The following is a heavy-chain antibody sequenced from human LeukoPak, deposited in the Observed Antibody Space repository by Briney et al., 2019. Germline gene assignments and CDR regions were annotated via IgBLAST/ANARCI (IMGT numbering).Heavy chain of an antibody. CDR3: ARGRDSSGWLRAPGWFDP. CDR2: INHSGST. D-gene: IGHD6-19*01. V-gene: IGHV4-34*01. J-gene: IGHJ5*02. CDR1: GGSISSYY. Sequence: PSETLSLTCTVSGGSISSYYWSWIRQPPGKGLEWIGEINHSGSTNYNPSLKSRVTISVDTSKNQFSLKLSSVTAADTAVYYCARGRDSSGWLRAPGWFDPWGQGTLVTVSS.